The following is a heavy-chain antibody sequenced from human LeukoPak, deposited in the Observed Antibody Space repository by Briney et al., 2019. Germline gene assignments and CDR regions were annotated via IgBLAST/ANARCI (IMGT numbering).Heavy chain of an antibody. CDR1: GFTFSSYG. CDR3: ASYDILTGYHSPFDY. V-gene: IGHV3-30*03. Sequence: GGSLRLSCAASGFTFSSYGMHWVRQAPGKGLEWVAVISYDGKNMYYADSVKGRFTISRDNSQNTRYLQMNSLRVEDTGVYYCASYDILTGYHSPFDYWGQGSLVTVSS. J-gene: IGHJ4*02. D-gene: IGHD3-9*01. CDR2: ISYDGKNM.